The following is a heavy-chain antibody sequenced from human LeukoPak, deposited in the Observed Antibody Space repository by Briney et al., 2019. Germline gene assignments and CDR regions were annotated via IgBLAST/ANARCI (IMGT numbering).Heavy chain of an antibody. D-gene: IGHD4-17*01. CDR3: AKDRNYGDYKDWFDP. CDR2: ISTSSTTI. V-gene: IGHV3-48*01. Sequence: PGGSLRLSCVTSGFTFSSYSMNWVRQAPGKGLEWVSYISTSSTTIYYADSVKGRFTISRDNAKNSLYLQMNSLRAEDTAVYYCAKDRNYGDYKDWFDPWGQGTLVTVSS. J-gene: IGHJ5*02. CDR1: GFTFSSYS.